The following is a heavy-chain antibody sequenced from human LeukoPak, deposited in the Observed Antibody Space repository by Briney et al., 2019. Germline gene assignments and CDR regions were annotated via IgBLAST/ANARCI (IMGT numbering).Heavy chain of an antibody. J-gene: IGHJ4*02. D-gene: IGHD5-24*01. CDR2: IVVASGNT. CDR3: AAAPIEMQQRGFDY. Sequence: SVKVSCKASGFTFTNSAMQWVRQARGQRLEWIGWIVVASGNTKYAQKFQERDTITRDMSTSTAYMELSSLSPEDTAVYYCAAAPIEMQQRGFDYWGQGTLVTVSS. V-gene: IGHV1-58*02. CDR1: GFTFTNSA.